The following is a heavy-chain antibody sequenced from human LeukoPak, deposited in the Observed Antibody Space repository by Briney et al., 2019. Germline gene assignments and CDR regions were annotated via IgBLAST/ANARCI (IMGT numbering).Heavy chain of an antibody. CDR1: GITFSRYG. Sequence: GGSLRLSCAASGITFSRYGLHWVRQAPGKGLEWVSSISSSSSYIYYADSVKGRFTISRDNAKNSLYLQMNSLRAEDTAVYYCARSGIAAAGTGDYWGQGTLVTVSS. V-gene: IGHV3-21*01. CDR3: ARSGIAAAGTGDY. J-gene: IGHJ4*02. D-gene: IGHD6-13*01. CDR2: ISSSSSYI.